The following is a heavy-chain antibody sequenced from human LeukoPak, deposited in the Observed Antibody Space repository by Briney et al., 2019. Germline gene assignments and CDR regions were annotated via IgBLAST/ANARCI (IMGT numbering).Heavy chain of an antibody. Sequence: GGSLRLSCAASGFTVSSYYMTWVRQAPGKGLEWVSVIYSGGSTYYANSVKGRFTISRDNSKNTLYLQMNSLRAEDTAVYYCARSLGVGSDYWGQGTLVTVSS. CDR2: IYSGGST. D-gene: IGHD2-8*01. CDR1: GFTVSSYY. J-gene: IGHJ4*02. CDR3: ARSLGVGSDY. V-gene: IGHV3-53*01.